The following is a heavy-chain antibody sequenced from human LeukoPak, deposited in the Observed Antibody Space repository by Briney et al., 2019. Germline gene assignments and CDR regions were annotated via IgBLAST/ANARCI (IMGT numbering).Heavy chain of an antibody. CDR1: GGTFSSYG. J-gene: IGHJ6*04. V-gene: IGHV1-69*06. Sequence: SVKVSCKASGGTFSSYGISWVRQAPGQGLEWMGGIIPIFGTANYAQKFQGRVTITADKSTSTAYMELSSLRSEDTAVYYCGVFMVRGVRGNYYYGMDVWGKGTTVTVSS. CDR2: IIPIFGTA. D-gene: IGHD3-10*01. CDR3: GVFMVRGVRGNYYYGMDV.